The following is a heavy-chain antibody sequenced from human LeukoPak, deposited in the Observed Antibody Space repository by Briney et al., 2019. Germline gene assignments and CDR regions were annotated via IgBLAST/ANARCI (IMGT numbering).Heavy chain of an antibody. CDR3: ARDLEDHGTGYSSSWYAFDI. CDR2: ISYDGSNK. V-gene: IGHV3-30-3*01. CDR1: GFTFSSYA. Sequence: GRSLRLSCAAPGFTFSSYAMHWVRQAPGKGLEWVAVISYDGSNKYYADSVKGRFTISRDNSKNTLYLQMNSLRAEDTAVYYCARDLEDHGTGYSSSWYAFDIWGQGTMVTVSS. D-gene: IGHD6-13*01. J-gene: IGHJ3*02.